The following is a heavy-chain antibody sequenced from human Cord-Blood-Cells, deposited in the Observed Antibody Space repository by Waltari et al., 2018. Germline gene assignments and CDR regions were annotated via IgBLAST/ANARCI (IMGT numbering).Heavy chain of an antibody. V-gene: IGHV1-8*01. Sequence: QVQLVQSGAEVKKPGASVKVSCKASGYTFTSSDINWVRQATGQGLEWMGWMNPNSGNTGYAQKFQGRVTMTRNTSISTAYMELSSRRSEDTAVYYCARGMLKQLDFDYWGQGTLVTVSS. CDR3: ARGMLKQLDFDY. CDR2: MNPNSGNT. J-gene: IGHJ4*02. CDR1: GYTFTSSD. D-gene: IGHD6-6*01.